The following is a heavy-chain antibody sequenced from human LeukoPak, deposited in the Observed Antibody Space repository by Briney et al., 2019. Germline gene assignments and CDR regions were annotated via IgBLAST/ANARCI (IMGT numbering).Heavy chain of an antibody. CDR3: ARSRYCSSTSCPMGHYYYYGMDV. D-gene: IGHD2-2*01. CDR1: GGSISSYY. J-gene: IGHJ6*02. Sequence: PSETLSLTCTVSGGSISSYYWSWLRQPPGKGLEWIGYIYYSGSTNYNPSLKSRVTISVDTSKNQFSLKLSSVTAADTAVYYCARSRYCSSTSCPMGHYYYYGMDVWGQGTTVTVSS. V-gene: IGHV4-59*01. CDR2: IYYSGST.